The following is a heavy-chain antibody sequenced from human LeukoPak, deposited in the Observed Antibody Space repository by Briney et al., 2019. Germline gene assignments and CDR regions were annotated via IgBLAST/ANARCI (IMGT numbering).Heavy chain of an antibody. CDR1: GYTFNDFG. J-gene: IGHJ4*02. Sequence: GRSLRLSCAASGYTFNDFGIHWVRQAPGKGLEWVAVIWYDGNSKFNKDAVKGRFTISRDNSKRMVYLQVNRLRVEDTAVYYCARGRRGFFDYWGQGTLVTVSS. V-gene: IGHV3-33*01. CDR3: ARGRRGFFDY. CDR2: IWYDGNSK.